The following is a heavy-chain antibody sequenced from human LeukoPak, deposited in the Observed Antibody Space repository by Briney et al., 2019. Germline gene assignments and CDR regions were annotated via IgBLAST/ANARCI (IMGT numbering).Heavy chain of an antibody. D-gene: IGHD4-11*01. CDR3: ARDPGHDTSNYGGLDF. Sequence: ASVKASCKASGYTFTGYYMHWVRQAPGQGLEWMGWINPNSGGTNYTQKFQGRVTLTRDTSIDTVYLELSSLESDDTAVYYCARDPGHDTSNYGGLDFWGQGTLVTVSS. CDR2: INPNSGGT. V-gene: IGHV1-2*02. J-gene: IGHJ4*02. CDR1: GYTFTGYY.